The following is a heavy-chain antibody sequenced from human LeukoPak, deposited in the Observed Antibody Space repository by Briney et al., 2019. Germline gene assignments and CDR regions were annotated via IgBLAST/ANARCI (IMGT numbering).Heavy chain of an antibody. CDR3: ARVEVGLNIPFDY. CDR2: IIPILGIA. D-gene: IGHD2-21*01. CDR1: GGTFSSYA. V-gene: IGHV1-69*04. Sequence: ASVKVSCKASGGTFSSYAISWVRQAPGQGLEWMGRIIPILGIANYAQKFQGRVTITADKSTSTAYMELSSLRSEDTAVYYCARVEVGLNIPFDYWGQGTLVTVSS. J-gene: IGHJ4*02.